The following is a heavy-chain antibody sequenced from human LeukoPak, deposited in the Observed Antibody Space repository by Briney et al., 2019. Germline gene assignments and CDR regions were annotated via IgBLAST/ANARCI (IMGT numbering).Heavy chain of an antibody. J-gene: IGHJ4*02. CDR1: GYSISSGYY. V-gene: IGHV4-38-2*02. D-gene: IGHD6-19*01. CDR3: ASSSGIAVAGFDY. CDR2: IYHSGST. Sequence: SETLSFTCTVSGYSISSGYYWGWIREPPGKGLERIGSIYHSGSTYYNPSLKSRVTISVDTSKNQFSLKLSSVTAADTAVYYCASSSGIAVAGFDYWGQGTLVTVSS.